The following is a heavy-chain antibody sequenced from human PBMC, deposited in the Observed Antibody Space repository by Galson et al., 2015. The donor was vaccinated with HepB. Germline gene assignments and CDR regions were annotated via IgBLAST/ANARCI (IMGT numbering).Heavy chain of an antibody. V-gene: IGHV3-33*01. CDR1: GLTFSSSG. CDR3: ARATSRIVFHAFDI. D-gene: IGHD2-21*01. Sequence: SLRLSCAASGLTFSSSGMHWVRQAPGKGLEWLAVIQHVGSHIRYADSVKGRFTVSRDNSKNTLYLEMNNLRAEDTAVYYCARATSRIVFHAFDIWGHGTMVTVSS. J-gene: IGHJ3*02. CDR2: IQHVGSHI.